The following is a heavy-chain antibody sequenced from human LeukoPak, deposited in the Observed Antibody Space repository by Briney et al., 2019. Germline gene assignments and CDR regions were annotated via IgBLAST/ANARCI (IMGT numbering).Heavy chain of an antibody. CDR2: VSSSSSYI. Sequence: GGSLRLSCAASGFTFSSYSMNWVRQAPGKGLEWVSSVSSSSSYIYYADSVKGRFTISRDNAKNSLYLQMNSLRAEDTAVYYCARVMLGWSGYSDYYGMDVWGQGTTVTVSS. CDR1: GFTFSSYS. V-gene: IGHV3-21*01. CDR3: ARVMLGWSGYSDYYGMDV. J-gene: IGHJ6*02. D-gene: IGHD3-3*01.